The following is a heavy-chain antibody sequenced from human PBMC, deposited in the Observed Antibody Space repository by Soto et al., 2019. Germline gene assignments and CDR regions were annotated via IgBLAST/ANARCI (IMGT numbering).Heavy chain of an antibody. CDR1: GGSISSGGYY. V-gene: IGHV4-31*03. Sequence: QVQLQESGPGLVKPSQTLSLTCTVSGGSISSGGYYWSWIRQHPGKGLEWIGYIYYSGSTYYNPSLKSRVTISVDTSKNQFSLMLSSVTAADTAVYYCARGHGWVYNWFDPWGQGTLVTVSS. CDR2: IYYSGST. J-gene: IGHJ5*02. CDR3: ARGHGWVYNWFDP. D-gene: IGHD1-26*01.